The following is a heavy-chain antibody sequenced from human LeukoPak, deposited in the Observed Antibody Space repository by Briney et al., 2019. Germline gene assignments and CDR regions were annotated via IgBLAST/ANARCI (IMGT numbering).Heavy chain of an antibody. CDR2: IYPNSGDT. J-gene: IGHJ4*02. Sequence: ASVKVSCKASGYTFTAYYMHWVRQAPGQGLEWMGWIYPNSGDTKIAQKFQGRVTMTRDTSISTAYMELSSLRSDDTAVYYCARGPNYYDSSGFHYRDWGQGTLVTVSS. CDR3: ARGPNYYDSSGFHYRD. CDR1: GYTFTAYY. D-gene: IGHD3-22*01. V-gene: IGHV1-2*02.